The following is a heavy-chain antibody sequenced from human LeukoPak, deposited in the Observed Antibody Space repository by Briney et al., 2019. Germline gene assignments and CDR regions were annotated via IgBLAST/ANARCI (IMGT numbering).Heavy chain of an antibody. V-gene: IGHV4-34*01. CDR3: ARGSGGYSYGYAP. J-gene: IGHJ5*02. CDR2: INHSGST. Sequence: SETLSLTCAVYGGSFSGYYWSWIRQPPGKGLEWIGEINHSGSTNYNPSLKSRVTISVDTSKNQFSLKLSSATAADTAVYYCARGSGGYSYGYAPWGQGTLVTVSS. D-gene: IGHD5-18*01. CDR1: GGSFSGYY.